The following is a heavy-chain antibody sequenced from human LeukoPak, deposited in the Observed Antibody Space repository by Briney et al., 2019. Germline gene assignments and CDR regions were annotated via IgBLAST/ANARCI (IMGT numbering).Heavy chain of an antibody. J-gene: IGHJ4*02. V-gene: IGHV3-48*03. CDR2: ISSSGSTI. CDR1: GFTFSSYE. Sequence: GGSLRLSCAASGFTFSSYEMNWVRQAPGKGLEWVSYISSSGSTIYYADSVKGRFTISRDNAKNSLYLQMNSLRAEDTAVYYCASKRESGSYYNGGLDFWGQGTLVTVSS. CDR3: ASKRESGSYYNGGLDF. D-gene: IGHD3-10*01.